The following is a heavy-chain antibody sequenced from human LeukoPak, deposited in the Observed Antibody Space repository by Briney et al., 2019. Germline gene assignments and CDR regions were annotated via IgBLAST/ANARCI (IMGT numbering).Heavy chain of an antibody. Sequence: GGSLRLSCAASGFTVSSNYMSWVRQAPGKGLEWVSVIYGGGSTYYADSVKGRFTISRDNSKNTLYLQMNSLRAEDTAVYYCAKADLFNYGRRGYYFDYWGQGTLVTVSS. J-gene: IGHJ4*02. D-gene: IGHD4-17*01. CDR1: GFTVSSNY. CDR3: AKADLFNYGRRGYYFDY. CDR2: IYGGGST. V-gene: IGHV3-53*01.